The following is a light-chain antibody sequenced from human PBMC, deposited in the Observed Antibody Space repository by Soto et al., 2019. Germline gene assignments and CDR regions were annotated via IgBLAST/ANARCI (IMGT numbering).Light chain of an antibody. CDR2: KAS. V-gene: IGKV1-5*03. Sequence: QINQSPSTPAASLGGRGPITCPASQGINSWVAWYQQKPGKAPKLLIYKASSLESGVPSRFSGSGSGTEFTLTISSLQPDDFATYYCQQYNSYSETFGQGTKVEIK. CDR3: QQYNSYSET. J-gene: IGKJ1*01. CDR1: QGINSW.